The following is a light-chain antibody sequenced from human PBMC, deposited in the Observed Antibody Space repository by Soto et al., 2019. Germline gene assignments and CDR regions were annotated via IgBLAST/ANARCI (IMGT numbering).Light chain of an antibody. V-gene: IGKV1-27*01. CDR2: AAS. Sequence: DIQMTQSPSSLSASVGDRVTITCRASQGIRNYLAWYQQKPGKVPKLLIYAASTLQSRVPSRFSGSGSGTDFTLTISSLQPEDVATNYCPKYNSAQWTFGQGTKVEIK. J-gene: IGKJ1*01. CDR3: PKYNSAQWT. CDR1: QGIRNY.